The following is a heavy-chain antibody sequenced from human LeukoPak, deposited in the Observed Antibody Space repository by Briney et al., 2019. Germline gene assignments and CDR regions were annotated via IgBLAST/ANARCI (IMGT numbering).Heavy chain of an antibody. CDR3: ARENSRAGDRRGYDY. J-gene: IGHJ4*02. D-gene: IGHD7-27*01. V-gene: IGHV1-69*05. Sequence: GASVKVSCKASGGPFSSYAISWVRQAPGQGLEWMGGIIPIFGTANYAQKFQGRVTMTRNTSISTAYMELSSLRSEDTAVYYCARENSRAGDRRGYDYWGQGTLDTVSS. CDR1: GGPFSSYA. CDR2: IIPIFGTA.